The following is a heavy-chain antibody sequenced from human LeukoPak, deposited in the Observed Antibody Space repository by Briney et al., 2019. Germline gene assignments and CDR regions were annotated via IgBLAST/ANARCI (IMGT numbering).Heavy chain of an antibody. CDR2: ISSSSSYI. J-gene: IGHJ4*02. Sequence: PGGSLRLSCAASGFTFSSYSMNWVRQAPGKGLEWVSSISSSSSYIYYADSVKGRFTISRDNAKNSLYLQMNSLRAEDTAVYYCAKFRYSGSVNHFDYWGQGTLVTVSS. V-gene: IGHV3-21*01. D-gene: IGHD1-26*01. CDR1: GFTFSSYS. CDR3: AKFRYSGSVNHFDY.